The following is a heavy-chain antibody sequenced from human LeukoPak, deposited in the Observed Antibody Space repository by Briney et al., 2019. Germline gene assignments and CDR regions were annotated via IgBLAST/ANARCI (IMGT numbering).Heavy chain of an antibody. V-gene: IGHV3-23*01. CDR1: GFTFTIYA. Sequence: GGSLRLSCAACGFTFTIYAMSWARQAPGKGLEWVSPISASGGTTHSADSEKGRFTVSRDDSNNTLFLQISSLRAEDTAVYYCAKHVVAAAIYLLDSWGQETLVTVSS. CDR3: AKHVVAAAIYLLDS. D-gene: IGHD6-13*01. CDR2: ISASGGTT. J-gene: IGHJ4*02.